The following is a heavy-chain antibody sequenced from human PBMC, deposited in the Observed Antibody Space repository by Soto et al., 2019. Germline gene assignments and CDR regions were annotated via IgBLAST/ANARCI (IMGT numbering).Heavy chain of an antibody. Sequence: VGSLRLSCAASGFTFSGSAMHWVRQASGKGLEWVGRIRSKANSYATAYAASVKGRFTISRDDSKNTAYLQMNSLKTEDTAVYYCTRTIISSSYYYGMDVWGQGTTVTVSS. CDR3: TRTIISSSYYYGMDV. V-gene: IGHV3-73*01. J-gene: IGHJ6*02. D-gene: IGHD6-13*01. CDR1: GFTFSGSA. CDR2: IRSKANSYAT.